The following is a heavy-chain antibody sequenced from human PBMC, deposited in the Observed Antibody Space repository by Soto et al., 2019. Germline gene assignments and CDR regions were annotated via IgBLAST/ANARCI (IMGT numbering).Heavy chain of an antibody. V-gene: IGHV3-30-3*01. CDR3: ARDRRFGSGWGNWYFDL. Sequence: GGSLRLSCASSVFTFNCFAMNWVRQAPGKGLEWVALISYDGSNKYYADSVKGRFTISRDNSKNTLYLQMNSLRAEDTAVYYCARDRRFGSGWGNWYFDLWGRGTLVTASS. CDR1: VFTFNCFA. CDR2: ISYDGSNK. J-gene: IGHJ2*01. D-gene: IGHD6-19*01.